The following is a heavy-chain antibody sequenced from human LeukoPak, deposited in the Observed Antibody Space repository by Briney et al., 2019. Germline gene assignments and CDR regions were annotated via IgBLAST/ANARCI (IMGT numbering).Heavy chain of an antibody. CDR3: ARERLQQQLVYGYYYYMDV. D-gene: IGHD6-13*01. J-gene: IGHJ6*03. CDR1: GYTFTSYY. V-gene: IGHV1-46*01. CDR2: INPSGGYT. Sequence: GASVKVSCKASGYTFTSYYMHWVRQAPGQGLEWMGIINPSGGYTYYAQKFQGRVTMTRDTSTSTVYMELSSLRSEDTAVYYCARERLQQQLVYGYYYYMDVWGKGTTVTISS.